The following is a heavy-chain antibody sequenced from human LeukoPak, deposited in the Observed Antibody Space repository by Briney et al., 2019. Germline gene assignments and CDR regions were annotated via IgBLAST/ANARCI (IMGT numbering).Heavy chain of an antibody. D-gene: IGHD1-7*01. CDR1: GYSFTSYW. CDR3: ARRPAGTRTSDY. J-gene: IGHJ4*02. V-gene: IGHV5-51*01. Sequence: GESLKISCKGSGYSFTSYWIGWVRQMPGKGLEWMGVIYGADYTTIYSPPFHGQITISADKPISTAYLQWTSLKASDTAMYYCARRPAGTRTSDYWGQGALVTVSS. CDR2: IYGADYTT.